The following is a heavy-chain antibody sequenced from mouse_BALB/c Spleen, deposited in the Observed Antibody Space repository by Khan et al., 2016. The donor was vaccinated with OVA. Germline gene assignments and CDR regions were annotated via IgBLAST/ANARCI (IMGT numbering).Heavy chain of an antibody. D-gene: IGHD2-14*01. J-gene: IGHJ3*01. CDR3: VRDGAYHRNDGWFAY. Sequence: QVRLQQSGAELARPGASVKVSCKASGYTFTSYTIHWIKERPGQGLEWIGYINPSNGYTNYNQKFKDKATLTTDKSSTTAYLQLSSLTSDDSAVYNCVRDGAYHRNDGWFAYWGQGTLVTVSA. CDR1: GYTFTSYT. CDR2: INPSNGYT. V-gene: IGHV1-4*01.